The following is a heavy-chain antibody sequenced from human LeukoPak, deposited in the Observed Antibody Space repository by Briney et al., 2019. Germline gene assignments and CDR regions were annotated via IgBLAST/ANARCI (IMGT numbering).Heavy chain of an antibody. Sequence: GESLRLSCAVSGFIVSSDYMSWVRQAPGKGLEWVSTIYSGGSTYYADSVKGRFTISRDNSKNTLYLQMNSLRAEDTAVYYCARDQGYDSSGYTFDYWGQGTLVTVSS. CDR1: GFIVSSDY. CDR3: ARDQGYDSSGYTFDY. D-gene: IGHD3-22*01. J-gene: IGHJ4*02. CDR2: IYSGGST. V-gene: IGHV3-53*01.